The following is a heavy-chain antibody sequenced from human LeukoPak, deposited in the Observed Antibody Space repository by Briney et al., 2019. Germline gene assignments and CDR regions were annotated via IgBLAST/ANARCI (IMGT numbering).Heavy chain of an antibody. Sequence: SETLSLTCTVSGGSISSYYWSWIRQPAGKGLEWIGRIYTSGTTDYNPSLRTRVTISVDASRNQFSLNLGSVTAADTAVYYCARWSGSVTARNYYYYMDVWGEGTTVTVSS. CDR2: IYTSGTT. CDR3: ARWSGSVTARNYYYYMDV. V-gene: IGHV4-4*07. D-gene: IGHD6-6*01. CDR1: GGSISSYY. J-gene: IGHJ6*03.